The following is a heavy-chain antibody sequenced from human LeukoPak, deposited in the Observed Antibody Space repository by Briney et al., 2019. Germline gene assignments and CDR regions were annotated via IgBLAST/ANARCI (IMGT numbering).Heavy chain of an antibody. Sequence: PGGSLRLSCAASGFTFSSYAMSWVRQAPGKGLEWVSAISGSGCRAYYAETVKDCFTISRDNSKTTLYLQMNSLRAEDRAVYYWAKDRRYYESSGTGGDGDPWGQGTLVTVSS. J-gene: IGHJ5*02. CDR1: GFTFSSYA. D-gene: IGHD3-22*01. CDR3: AKDRRYYESSGTGGDGDP. CDR2: ISGSGCRA. V-gene: IGHV3-23*01.